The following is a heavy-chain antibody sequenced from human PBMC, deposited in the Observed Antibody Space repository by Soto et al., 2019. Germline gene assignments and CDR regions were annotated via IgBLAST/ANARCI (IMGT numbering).Heavy chain of an antibody. V-gene: IGHV3-23*01. J-gene: IGHJ3*02. CDR3: AKGGIVVVPAAVDAFDI. Sequence: GGSLRLYCAASGFTFSSYAMSWVRQAPGKGLEWVTAISGSGGSTYYADSVKGRFTISRDNSKNTLYLQMNSLRTEETAVYYCAKGGIVVVPAAVDAFDIWGQGTMVTVSS. CDR2: ISGSGGST. D-gene: IGHD2-2*01. CDR1: GFTFSSYA.